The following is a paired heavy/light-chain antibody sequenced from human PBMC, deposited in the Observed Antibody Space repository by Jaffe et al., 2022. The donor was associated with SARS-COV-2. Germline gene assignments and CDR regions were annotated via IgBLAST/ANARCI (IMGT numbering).Light chain of an antibody. Sequence: QSVLTQPPSASGTPGQRVTISCSGSSSNIGSNTVKWYQQFAGTAPKLLIYSNSQRPSGDPDRFSGSKSGTSASLAISGLQSEDEADYYCAAWDDSLNGPVFGGGTKLTVL. V-gene: IGLV1-44*01. CDR1: SSNIGSNT. CDR3: AAWDDSLNGPV. J-gene: IGLJ3*02. CDR2: SNS.
Heavy chain of an antibody. J-gene: IGHJ4*02. CDR1: GGSISSSNYC. CDR3: ARLKTCIGGTCSTLGDMD. V-gene: IGHV4-39*01. CDR2: VCYGGNT. D-gene: IGHD2-15*01. Sequence: QLQLQESGPGLVKPSETLSLTCTVSGGSISSSNYCWGWTRQPPGGGLEWIGSVCYGGNTYYSPSLKSRVTIYVDTSKNQFSLRLRSMTAADTAMFFCARLKTCIGGTCSTLGDMDWGQGILVTVSS.